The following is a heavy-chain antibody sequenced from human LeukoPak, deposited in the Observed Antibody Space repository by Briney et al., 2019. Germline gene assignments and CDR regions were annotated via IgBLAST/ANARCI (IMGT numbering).Heavy chain of an antibody. V-gene: IGHV1-24*01. CDR2: FDPEDGET. CDR3: TTVKPAMVRGVIIDPPFFDI. D-gene: IGHD3-10*01. J-gene: IGHJ3*02. Sequence: ASVKVSCKVSGYTLTELSMHWVRQAPGKGLEWMGGFDPEDGETIYAQKFQGRVTMTEDTSTDTAYMELSSLRSEDTAVYYCTTVKPAMVRGVIIDPPFFDIWGQGTMVTVSS. CDR1: GYTLTELS.